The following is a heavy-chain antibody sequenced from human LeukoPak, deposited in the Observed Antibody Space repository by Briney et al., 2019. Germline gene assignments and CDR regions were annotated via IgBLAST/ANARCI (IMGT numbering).Heavy chain of an antibody. V-gene: IGHV3-74*01. D-gene: IGHD1-14*01. J-gene: IGHJ3*01. CDR2: INADGSTA. CDR3: VVVVEPPDSDGFDV. CDR1: GFTFGNSW. Sequence: GGSLRLSCAASGFTFGNSWVHWVRHAPGKGLVWVSLINADGSTATYADFVKGRFTISRDNARNTLSLQMNSLTIEDTAVYYCVVVVEPPDSDGFDVWGQGTMITVPS.